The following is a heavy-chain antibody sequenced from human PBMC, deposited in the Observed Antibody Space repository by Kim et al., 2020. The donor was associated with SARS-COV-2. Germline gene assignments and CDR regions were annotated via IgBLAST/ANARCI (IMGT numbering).Heavy chain of an antibody. J-gene: IGHJ5*02. CDR2: INHSGST. V-gene: IGHV4-34*01. CDR3: ARDGSDGSRLNWFDP. Sequence: SETLSLTCAVYGGSFSGYYWSWIRQPPGKALEWIGEINHSGSTNYNPSLKSRVTISVDTSKNQFSLKLSSVTAADTAVYYCARDGSDGSRLNWFDPWGQGTLVTVSS. CDR1: GGSFSGYY. D-gene: IGHD3-10*01.